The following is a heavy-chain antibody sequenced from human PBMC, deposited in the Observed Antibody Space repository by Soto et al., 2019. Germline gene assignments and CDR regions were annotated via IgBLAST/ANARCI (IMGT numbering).Heavy chain of an antibody. CDR1: GGTFSSYA. J-gene: IGHJ4*02. CDR2: IIPIFGTA. D-gene: IGHD3-22*01. CDR3: ARTSYYYDSSGYYGGRDAWYYFDY. V-gene: IGHV1-69*13. Sequence: ASVKVSCKASGGTFSSYAISWVRQAPGQGLEWMGGIIPIFGTANYAQKFQGRVTITADESTSTAYMELSSLRSEDTAVYYCARTSYYYDSSGYYGGRDAWYYFDYWGQGTLVTVSS.